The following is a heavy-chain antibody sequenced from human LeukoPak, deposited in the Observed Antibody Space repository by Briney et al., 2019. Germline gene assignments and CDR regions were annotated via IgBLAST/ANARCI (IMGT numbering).Heavy chain of an antibody. V-gene: IGHV4-38-2*01. CDR1: GYSISSGYY. Sequence: SETLSHTCAVSGYSISSGYYWGWIRQPPGKGLEWIGSIYHSGSTYYNPSLKSRVTISVDTSKNQFSLKLSSVTAADTAVYYCAGADTIFGAGPGWWGQGTLVTVSS. D-gene: IGHD3-3*01. J-gene: IGHJ4*02. CDR3: AGADTIFGAGPGW. CDR2: IYHSGST.